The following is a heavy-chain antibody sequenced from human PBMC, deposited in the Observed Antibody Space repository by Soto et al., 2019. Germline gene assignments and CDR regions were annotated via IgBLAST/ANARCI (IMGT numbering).Heavy chain of an antibody. V-gene: IGHV4-39*01. CDR1: GGSVSSSSYY. J-gene: IGHJ6*02. D-gene: IGHD3-22*01. CDR3: ARLPRKPRTQPCITVPQPAITMIVVVITRGTYYYGMDV. Sequence: ETLSLTCTVSGGSVSSSSYYWGWVRQPPGKGLEWIGSVYYSGSTYYNPSLESRVTISVDKSKNQFSLKLMSLSAADTAVYYCARLPRKPRTQPCITVPQPAITMIVVVITRGTYYYGMDVWGQGTTVTVSS. CDR2: VYYSGST.